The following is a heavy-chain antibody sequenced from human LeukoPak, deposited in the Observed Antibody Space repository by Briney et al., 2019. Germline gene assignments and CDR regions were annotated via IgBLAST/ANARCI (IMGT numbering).Heavy chain of an antibody. V-gene: IGHV3-23*01. Sequence: GGSLRLSCAASGFTFSSYAMNWVRQAPGKGLEWVSGISDSGGITYYVDSVKGRFTISRDNSKNTMYLQMNSLRVEDTAVYYCAKASAVRGYYYGMDVWGQGTTVTVSS. J-gene: IGHJ6*02. CDR1: GFTFSSYA. D-gene: IGHD3-10*02. CDR2: ISDSGGIT. CDR3: AKASAVRGYYYGMDV.